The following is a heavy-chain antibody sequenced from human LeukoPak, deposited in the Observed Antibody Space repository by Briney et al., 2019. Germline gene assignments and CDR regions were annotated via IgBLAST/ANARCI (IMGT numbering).Heavy chain of an antibody. CDR2: IYYRGST. Sequence: SQTLSLTCTVSGGSISSSSYYWGWIRKPPGKGLEWIGSIYYRGSTYYNPSLKSRVTISVDTSKNQFSLKLSSVTAADTAVYYCARREGPLFDYWGQGTLVTVSS. V-gene: IGHV4-39*01. D-gene: IGHD2-21*01. CDR3: ARREGPLFDY. CDR1: GGSISSSSYY. J-gene: IGHJ4*02.